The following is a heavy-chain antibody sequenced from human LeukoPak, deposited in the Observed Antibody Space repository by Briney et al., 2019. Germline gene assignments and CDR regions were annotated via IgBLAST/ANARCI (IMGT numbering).Heavy chain of an antibody. D-gene: IGHD1-1*01. Sequence: PGGSLRLSCAASGFTFDDYAMHWVRQAPGKGLEWVSGISWNSGSIGYADSVKGRFTISRDNAKNSLYLQMNSLRAEDTALYYCASSGLRNDGEAVDYWGQGTLVTVSS. CDR1: GFTFDDYA. CDR2: ISWNSGSI. CDR3: ASSGLRNDGEAVDY. J-gene: IGHJ4*02. V-gene: IGHV3-9*01.